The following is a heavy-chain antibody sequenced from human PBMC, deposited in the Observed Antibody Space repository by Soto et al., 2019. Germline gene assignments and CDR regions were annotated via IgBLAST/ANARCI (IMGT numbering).Heavy chain of an antibody. Sequence: QVKLVQSGAEVKKPGSSVKVSCKASGGTFGNSAISWVRQDPGQGLEWMGGIIPVFGTVNYAQKFEGRVTIAADESTSPVFMKMSRLTSEDTAVYYCAKVMAAAGYDSWGQGTLVTVSS. V-gene: IGHV1-69*01. CDR3: AKVMAAAGYDS. D-gene: IGHD3-16*01. J-gene: IGHJ4*02. CDR2: IIPVFGTV. CDR1: GGTFGNSA.